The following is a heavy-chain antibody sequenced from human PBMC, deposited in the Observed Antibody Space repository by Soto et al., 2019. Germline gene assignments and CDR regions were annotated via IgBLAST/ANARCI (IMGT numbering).Heavy chain of an antibody. D-gene: IGHD1-1*01. J-gene: IGHJ3*02. Sequence: GASVKVSCKASGYTFTGYYMHWVRQAPGQGLEWMGWINPNSGGTNYAQKFQGWVTMTRDTSISTAYMELSRLRSDDTAVYYCARIGWKGHTSHAFDIWGQGTMVTVSS. CDR2: INPNSGGT. V-gene: IGHV1-2*04. CDR3: ARIGWKGHTSHAFDI. CDR1: GYTFTGYY.